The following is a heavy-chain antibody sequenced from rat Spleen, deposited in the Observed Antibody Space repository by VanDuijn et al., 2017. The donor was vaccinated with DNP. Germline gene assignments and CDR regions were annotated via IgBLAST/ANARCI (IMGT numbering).Heavy chain of an antibody. D-gene: IGHD1-11*01. V-gene: IGHV5S10*01. CDR1: GFTFSDYN. CDR3: ARHGRRVFDY. J-gene: IGHJ2*01. Sequence: EVQLVESGGGLVQPGRSLKLSCAASGFTFSDYNMAWVRQAPKKGLDWVATIINDGKRTYYRDSVKGRFTISRDNVKNTLYLQMDSLRSEDTATYFCARHGRRVFDYWGQGVMVTVSS. CDR2: IINDGKRT.